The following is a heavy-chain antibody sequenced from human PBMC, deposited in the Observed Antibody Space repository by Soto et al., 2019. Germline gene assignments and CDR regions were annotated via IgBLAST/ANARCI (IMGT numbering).Heavy chain of an antibody. V-gene: IGHV2-5*02. D-gene: IGHD3-10*01. CDR2: IYWDEDK. Sequence: QITLKESGPTLVRPTQTLTLTCTFSGFSLSTSGVAVGWIRQPPGKALEWLALIYWDEDKRYNPSLKSRLTIAKDTSRNQVVRTMTNTDPVDTATYYCAHETNGSGSFPWGQGTLVTVSS. J-gene: IGHJ5*02. CDR1: GFSLSTSGVA. CDR3: AHETNGSGSFP.